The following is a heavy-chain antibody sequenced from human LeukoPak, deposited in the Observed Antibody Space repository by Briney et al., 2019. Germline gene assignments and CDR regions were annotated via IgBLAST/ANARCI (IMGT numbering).Heavy chain of an antibody. D-gene: IGHD1-14*01. CDR1: GFTFSSYW. J-gene: IGHJ3*02. CDR3: ARPRTGGAFDI. Sequence: GGSLRLSCVASGFTFSSYWMNWVRQAPGKGLEWVSSISSSSSYIYYADSVKGRFTISRDNAKNSLYLQMNSLRAEDTAVYYCARPRTGGAFDIWGQGTMVTVSS. CDR2: ISSSSSYI. V-gene: IGHV3-21*01.